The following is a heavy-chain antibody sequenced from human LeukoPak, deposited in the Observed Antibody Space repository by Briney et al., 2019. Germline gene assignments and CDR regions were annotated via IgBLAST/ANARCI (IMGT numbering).Heavy chain of an antibody. V-gene: IGHV1-69*04. Sequence: SVKVPCKSSGGTFSIYAISWVRQAPGQGLEWMGRIIPILGISNYAQKFQGRVTITADKSTSTAYMELSSLRSEDTAVYYCARELTMSPFDYWGQGTLVTVSS. D-gene: IGHD3-10*02. CDR3: ARELTMSPFDY. CDR1: GGTFSIYA. J-gene: IGHJ4*02. CDR2: IIPILGIS.